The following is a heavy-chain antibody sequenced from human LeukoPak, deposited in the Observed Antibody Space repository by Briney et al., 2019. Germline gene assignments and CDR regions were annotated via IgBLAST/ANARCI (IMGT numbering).Heavy chain of an antibody. V-gene: IGHV4-30-4*01. J-gene: IGHJ4*02. D-gene: IGHD3-16*02. Sequence: SETLSLTCTVSGGSISSGDYYWSWIRQPPGKGLEWIGYIYYSGSTYYNPSLKSRVTISVDTSKNQFSLKLSSVTAADTAVYYCAIQGGYYDYVWGSYRPLGYFDYWGQGTLVTVSS. CDR2: IYYSGST. CDR1: GGSISSGDYY. CDR3: AIQGGYYDYVWGSYRPLGYFDY.